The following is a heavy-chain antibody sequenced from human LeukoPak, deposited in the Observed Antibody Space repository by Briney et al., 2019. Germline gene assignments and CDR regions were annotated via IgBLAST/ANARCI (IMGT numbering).Heavy chain of an antibody. V-gene: IGHV3-15*01. CDR2: IKSKSDGGTT. D-gene: IGHD4-17*01. CDR3: TTGYGDYGGY. Sequence: PGGSLRLSCAASGFTFDDYGMTWVRQAPGKGLEWVGRIKSKSDGGTTDYAAPVKGRFTISTDDSKNTLYLQMNSLKTEDTAVYYCTTGYGDYGGYWGQGTLVTVSS. CDR1: GFTFDDYG. J-gene: IGHJ4*02.